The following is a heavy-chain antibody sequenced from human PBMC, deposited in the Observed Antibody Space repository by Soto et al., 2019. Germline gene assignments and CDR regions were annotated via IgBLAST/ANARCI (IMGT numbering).Heavy chain of an antibody. V-gene: IGHV1-69*08. D-gene: IGHD7-27*01. CDR2: IIPILGIA. J-gene: IGHJ3*02. CDR3: AREWGNRKSAAFDI. Sequence: QVQLVQSGAEVKKPGSSVKVSCKASGGTFSSYTISWVRQAPGQGLEWMGRIIPILGIANYAQKFQGRVTITADKSTSTAYMELSSLRSEDTAVYYCAREWGNRKSAAFDIWGPGTMVTVSS. CDR1: GGTFSSYT.